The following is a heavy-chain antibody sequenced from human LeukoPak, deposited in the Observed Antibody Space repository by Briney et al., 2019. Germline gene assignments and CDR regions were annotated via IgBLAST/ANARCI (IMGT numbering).Heavy chain of an antibody. D-gene: IGHD3-10*01. CDR1: GFTFSSYA. Sequence: TGGSLRLSCAASGFTFSSYAMSWVRQAPGKGLEWVSAMSGSGCSTYYADSVKGRFTISIDNSKNTLYLQMNSLRAEDTAVYYCAKQMVRGVLDAFDLWGQGTMVTVSS. CDR2: MSGSGCST. CDR3: AKQMVRGVLDAFDL. J-gene: IGHJ3*01. V-gene: IGHV3-23*01.